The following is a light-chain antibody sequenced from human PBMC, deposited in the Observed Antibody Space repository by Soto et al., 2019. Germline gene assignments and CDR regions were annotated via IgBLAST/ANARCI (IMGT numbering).Light chain of an antibody. CDR2: DAS. V-gene: IGKV3D-15*01. CDR1: QSIRTD. Sequence: DIVMPQSPSTLSVSPVERGPLSCRASQSIRTDLAWYQQKSGQGPRLLIYDASTRATGIPARFSGSGSGTEFTLTISSPQSEDFAVYYCQQYDNWPQTFGQGTK. CDR3: QQYDNWPQT. J-gene: IGKJ1*01.